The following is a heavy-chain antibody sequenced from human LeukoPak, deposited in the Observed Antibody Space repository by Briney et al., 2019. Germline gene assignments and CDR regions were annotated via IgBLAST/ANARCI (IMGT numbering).Heavy chain of an antibody. V-gene: IGHV4-39*07. CDR2: IYYSGST. D-gene: IGHD4-17*01. J-gene: IGHJ5*02. Sequence: SETLSLTCTASGGSISSSSYYWGWIRQPPGKGLEWIGSIYYSGSTYYNPSLKSRVTISVDTSKNQFSLKLSSVTAADTAVYYCAREVDYGDGNWFDPWGQGTLVTVSS. CDR3: AREVDYGDGNWFDP. CDR1: GGSISSSSYY.